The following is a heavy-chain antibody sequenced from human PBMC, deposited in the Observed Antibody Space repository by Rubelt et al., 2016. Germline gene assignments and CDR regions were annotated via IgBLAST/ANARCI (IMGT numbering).Heavy chain of an antibody. CDR1: GFTFSSYA. D-gene: IGHD1-26*01. CDR2: IYSGGST. V-gene: IGHV3-66*01. J-gene: IGHJ4*02. Sequence: EVQLLESGGGLVQPGGSLRLSCAASGFTFSSYAMSWVRQAPGKGLEWVSVIYSGGSTYYADSVKGRFSISRDISKNTLDLQMNSLRVEDTAVYYCARDLSDSGRYHHFDYWGQGTLLTASS. CDR3: ARDLSDSGRYHHFDY.